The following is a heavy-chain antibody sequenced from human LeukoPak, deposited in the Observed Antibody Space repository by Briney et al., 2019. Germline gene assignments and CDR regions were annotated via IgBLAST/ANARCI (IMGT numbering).Heavy chain of an antibody. CDR1: GFTFSGSS. CDR3: TPWQPDAFDF. V-gene: IGHV3-73*01. Sequence: GGSLRLSCAASGFTFSGSSMHWVRQASGKGLEWVGRIRSKANNYATAYAASVKGRFTISRDDSKNTVYLQMNSLKTEDTAIYYCTPWQPDAFDFWGQGTMVTVSS. CDR2: IRSKANNYAT. J-gene: IGHJ3*01. D-gene: IGHD1-14*01.